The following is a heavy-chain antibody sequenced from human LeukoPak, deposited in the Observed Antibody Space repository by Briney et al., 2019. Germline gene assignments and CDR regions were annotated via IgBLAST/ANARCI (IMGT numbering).Heavy chain of an antibody. Sequence: GESLKISCKGSGYSFTYWIGWVRQMPGKGLEWMGIIYSGDSHTKYSPSFQGRVTISADKSISTAYLQWSSLEASDTAMNYCASARHGDYVWDYWGQGTLVTVSS. CDR2: IYSGDSHT. D-gene: IGHD4-17*01. CDR3: ASARHGDYVWDY. J-gene: IGHJ4*02. V-gene: IGHV5-51*01. CDR1: GYSFTYW.